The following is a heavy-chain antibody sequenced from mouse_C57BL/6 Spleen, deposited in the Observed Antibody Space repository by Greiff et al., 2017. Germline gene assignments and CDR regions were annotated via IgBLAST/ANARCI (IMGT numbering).Heavy chain of an antibody. J-gene: IGHJ3*01. CDR3: ATYGYSCGGWFAV. CDR1: GYTFTTYP. V-gene: IGHV1-47*01. D-gene: IGHD1-2*01. CDR2: FHPSNDDT. Sequence: QVQLQQSGAELVKPGASVKMSCKASGYTFTTYPIEWVKQNPGKSLEWIGNFHPSNDDTNYNEKFKGKATLTVDTSSSTVYMELSRLTSDDSAVYYCATYGYSCGGWFAVWGKGTLVTVSA.